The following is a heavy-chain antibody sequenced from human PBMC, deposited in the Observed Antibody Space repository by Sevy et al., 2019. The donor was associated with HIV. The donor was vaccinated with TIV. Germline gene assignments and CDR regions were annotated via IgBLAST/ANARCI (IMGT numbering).Heavy chain of an antibody. CDR3: ARGNLVTYHGYFDY. D-gene: IGHD2-21*02. J-gene: IGHJ4*02. CDR2: ISSSSSYI. Sequence: GGSLRLSCAASGFTFSSYSMNWVRQAPGKGLEWVSSISSSSSYIYYADSVKGRFTISRDNAKNSLYLQMNSLRAEDTSVYYCARGNLVTYHGYFDYWGQGTLVTVSS. CDR1: GFTFSSYS. V-gene: IGHV3-21*01.